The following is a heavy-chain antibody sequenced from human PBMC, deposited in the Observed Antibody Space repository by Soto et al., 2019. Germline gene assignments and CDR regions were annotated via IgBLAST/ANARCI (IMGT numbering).Heavy chain of an antibody. J-gene: IGHJ5*02. CDR2: IIPIFGTA. Sequence: QVQLVQSGAEVKKPGSSVKVSCKASGGTFSSYAISWVRQAPGQGLEWMGGIIPIFGTANYAQKFQGRVMITADESTSTAYMELSSLRSEDTAVYYCARDGRYCSSTSCYTNWFDPWGQGTLVTVSS. D-gene: IGHD2-2*02. CDR1: GGTFSSYA. V-gene: IGHV1-69*01. CDR3: ARDGRYCSSTSCYTNWFDP.